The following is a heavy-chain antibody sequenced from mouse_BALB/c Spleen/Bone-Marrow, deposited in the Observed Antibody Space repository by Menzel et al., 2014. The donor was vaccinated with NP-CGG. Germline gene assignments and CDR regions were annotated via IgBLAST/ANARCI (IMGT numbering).Heavy chain of an antibody. CDR1: GFTFSGYG. CDR2: ISSGGSYT. V-gene: IGHV5-6*01. CDR3: ARPYDFGAWFAY. J-gene: IGHJ3*01. Sequence: EVQLQQSGGDLVKPGGSLKLSCAASGFTFSGYGMSWVRQTPDKRLEWVATISSGGSYTYYPDSVKGRFTISRDNAKNTLYLQMSSLKSEDTAMYYCARPYDFGAWFAYWGQGTLVTVSA. D-gene: IGHD2-4*01.